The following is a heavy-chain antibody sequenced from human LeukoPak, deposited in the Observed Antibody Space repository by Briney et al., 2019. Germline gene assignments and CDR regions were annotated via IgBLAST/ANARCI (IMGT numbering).Heavy chain of an antibody. V-gene: IGHV5-51*01. CDR3: ARRLPVVGATSAFDV. J-gene: IGHJ3*01. Sequence: GESLKISCKGSGYSFTSYWIGWVRQMPGKGLEWMGIIYPGDPDTRYSPSFQGQVTISADKSISTAYLQWSSLKASDTAMYYCARRLPVVGATSAFDVWGQGTVVTVSS. CDR2: IYPGDPDT. CDR1: GYSFTSYW. D-gene: IGHD1-26*01.